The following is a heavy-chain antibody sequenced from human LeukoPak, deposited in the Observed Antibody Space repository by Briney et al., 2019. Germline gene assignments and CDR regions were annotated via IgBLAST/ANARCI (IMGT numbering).Heavy chain of an antibody. CDR2: IYTSGST. CDR3: ARHYGSGSYQRGWWFDP. J-gene: IGHJ5*02. Sequence: SETLSLTCTVSGGSISSGSYYWSWIRQPAGKGLEWIGRIYTSGSTNYNPSLKSRVTISVDTSKNQFSLKLSSVTAADTAVYYCARHYGSGSYQRGWWFDPWGQGTLVTVSS. D-gene: IGHD3-10*01. V-gene: IGHV4-61*02. CDR1: GGSISSGSYY.